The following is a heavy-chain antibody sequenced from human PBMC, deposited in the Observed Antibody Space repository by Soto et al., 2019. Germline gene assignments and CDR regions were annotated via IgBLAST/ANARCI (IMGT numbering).Heavy chain of an antibody. CDR3: VPTRPVLTTVTTWFDP. CDR1: GFTFSSYS. CDR2: ISSSSSTI. D-gene: IGHD4-17*01. Sequence: EVQLVESGGGLVQPGGSLRLSCAASGFTFSSYSMNWVRQAPGKGLEWVSYISSSSSTIYYADSVKGRFTISRDNAKNXLELQMNSLRAVDTAVYYCVPTRPVLTTVTTWFDPWGQGTLVTVSS. V-gene: IGHV3-48*01. J-gene: IGHJ5*02.